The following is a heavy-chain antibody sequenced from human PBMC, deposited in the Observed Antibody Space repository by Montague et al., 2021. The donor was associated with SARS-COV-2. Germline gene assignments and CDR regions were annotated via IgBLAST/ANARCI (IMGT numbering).Heavy chain of an antibody. Sequence: CAISGDSVSSNIATCNWIRQSPSIRLQWLGRTCYRSKWYNDYAEPVKSRITIDPDTSKHQFSLHLNSVTPEDTAVYYWARVPVGSKYYFDFWGQGTLVTVSS. D-gene: IGHD2-2*01. J-gene: IGHJ4*02. V-gene: IGHV6-1*01. CDR2: TCYRSKWYN. CDR1: GDSVSSNIAT. CDR3: ARVPVGSKYYFDF.